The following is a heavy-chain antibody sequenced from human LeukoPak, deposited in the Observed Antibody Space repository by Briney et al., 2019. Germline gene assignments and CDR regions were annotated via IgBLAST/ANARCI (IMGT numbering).Heavy chain of an antibody. CDR1: GGSISSSSYY. Sequence: SETLSLTCTVSGGSISSSSYYWGWIRQPPGKGLEWIGSIYYSGSTYYNPSLKSRVTISVDTSKNQFSLKLSSVTAADTAVYYCARGVNWVRSHYFDYWGQGTLVTVSS. V-gene: IGHV4-39*07. D-gene: IGHD7-27*01. CDR3: ARGVNWVRSHYFDY. CDR2: IYYSGST. J-gene: IGHJ4*02.